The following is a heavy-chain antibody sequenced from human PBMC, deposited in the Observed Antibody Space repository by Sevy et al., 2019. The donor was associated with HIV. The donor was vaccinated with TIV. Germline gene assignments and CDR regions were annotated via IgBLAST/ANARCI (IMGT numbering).Heavy chain of an antibody. J-gene: IGHJ4*02. D-gene: IGHD3-22*01. V-gene: IGHV1-18*01. CDR3: ARDSDGSGHYYADYFDY. Sequence: ASVKVSCKASGYTFTTYPIGGVRQAPGQGLEWMGWISTYSGETRDAQKFQGRATMTTDTSTSTAYLELRSLRSDDTAVYYCARDSDGSGHYYADYFDYWGQGTLVTVSS. CDR2: ISTYSGET. CDR1: GYTFTTYP.